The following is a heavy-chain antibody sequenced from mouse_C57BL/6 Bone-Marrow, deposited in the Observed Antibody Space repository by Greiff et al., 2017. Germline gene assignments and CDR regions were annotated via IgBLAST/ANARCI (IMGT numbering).Heavy chain of an antibody. CDR2: IRLKSDNYAT. J-gene: IGHJ2*01. CDR3: KVLMIKYFDY. CDR1: GFTFSNYW. V-gene: IGHV6-3*01. Sequence: EVKVVESGGGLVQPGGSMKLSCVASGFTFSNYWMNWVRQSPEKGLEWVAQIRLKSDNYATHYAESVKGRFTISRDDSKSSVYLQMNNLRAEDTGMYYCKVLMIKYFDYWGQGTTLTVSS. D-gene: IGHD2-4*01.